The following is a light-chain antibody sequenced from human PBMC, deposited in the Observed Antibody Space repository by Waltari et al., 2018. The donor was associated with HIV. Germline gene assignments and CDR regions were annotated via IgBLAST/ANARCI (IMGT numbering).Light chain of an antibody. CDR2: EDN. Sequence: SSELTQPPSLSVSPGQAARITCSGDALPKKYAYWYQQKSGQAPVVVIYEDNKRPSAIPERFSGSSSETMDTLTISGAQVEDEADYYCYSTDSSVIIGMFGGGTKLAVL. CDR3: YSTDSSVIIGM. CDR1: ALPKKY. J-gene: IGLJ3*02. V-gene: IGLV3-10*01.